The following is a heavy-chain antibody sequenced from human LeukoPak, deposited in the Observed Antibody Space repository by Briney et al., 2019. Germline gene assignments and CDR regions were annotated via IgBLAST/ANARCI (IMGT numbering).Heavy chain of an antibody. CDR2: IYYSGGT. CDR1: GASIISGDYY. V-gene: IGHV4-30-4*01. D-gene: IGHD3-22*01. Sequence: SETLSLTCTVSGASIISGDYYWTWIRQPPGKGLEWIGYIYYSGGTYYNPSLKSRVTISADRSKNQFSLKLSSVTAADTAVYYCARSPPYYYDSSGYTFDYWGQGTLVTVSS. CDR3: ARSPPYYYDSSGYTFDY. J-gene: IGHJ4*02.